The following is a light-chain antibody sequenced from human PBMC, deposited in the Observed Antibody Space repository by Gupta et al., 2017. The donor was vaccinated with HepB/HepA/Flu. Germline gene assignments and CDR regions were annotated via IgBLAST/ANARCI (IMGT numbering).Light chain of an antibody. CDR2: YDR. CDR1: NIGSKT. Sequence: SYVLTQPPPVSVAPRRTARITCGGNNIGSKTVHWYQQKPGQAPVVVNYYDRDRPSGIPERFSGFNSGNTATLTINEVEAGDEADYYCQVWDTTTNLVVFGGGTKLTVL. J-gene: IGLJ2*01. CDR3: QVWDTTTNLVV. V-gene: IGLV3-21*04.